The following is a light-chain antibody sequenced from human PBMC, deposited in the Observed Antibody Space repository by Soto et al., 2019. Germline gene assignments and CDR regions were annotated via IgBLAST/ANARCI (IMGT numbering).Light chain of an antibody. CDR2: DAS. CDR3: QHRSAPMST. V-gene: IGKV3-11*01. CDR1: QSVSNF. J-gene: IGKJ2*01. Sequence: EIVLTQSPATLSLSPGERVTLSCRCSQSVSNFLAWYQQKPGQAPRLLIYDASNRATGIPARFSGSGSGTDFTLTINSLEPEDFAVYYCQHRSAPMSTFGQGTRLEIK.